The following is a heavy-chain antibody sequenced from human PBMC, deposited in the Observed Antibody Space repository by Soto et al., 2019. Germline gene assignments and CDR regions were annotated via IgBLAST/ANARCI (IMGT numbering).Heavy chain of an antibody. CDR1: GFTFSSYS. J-gene: IGHJ6*02. CDR3: ASVMVRGVIITYGMDV. Sequence: EVQLVESGGGLVKPGGSLRLSCAASGFTFSSYSMNWVRQAPGKGLEWVSSISSSSSYIYYADSVKGRFTISRDNAKNSLYLQMNSLRAEDTAVYYCASVMVRGVIITYGMDVWGQGTTVTVSS. CDR2: ISSSSSYI. D-gene: IGHD3-10*01. V-gene: IGHV3-21*01.